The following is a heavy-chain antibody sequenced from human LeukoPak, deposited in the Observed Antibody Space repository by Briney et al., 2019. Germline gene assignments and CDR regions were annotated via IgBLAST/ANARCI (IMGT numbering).Heavy chain of an antibody. CDR2: IWYDGSNK. J-gene: IGHJ4*02. V-gene: IGHV3-33*06. Sequence: PGGSLRLSCAASGFTFSSYGMHWVRQAPGRGLEWVAVIWYDGSNKYYADSVKGRFTISRDNSKNTLYLQMNSLRAEDTAVYYCAKDKRYCSGGSWYPTSPTSYWGQGTLVTVSS. CDR3: AKDKRYCSGGSWYPTSPTSY. CDR1: GFTFSSYG. D-gene: IGHD2-15*01.